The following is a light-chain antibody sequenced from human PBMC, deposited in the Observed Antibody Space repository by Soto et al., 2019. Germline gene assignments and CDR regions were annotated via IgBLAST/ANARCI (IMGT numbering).Light chain of an antibody. CDR3: QQYSFFST. V-gene: IGKV1-5*03. J-gene: IGKJ1*01. CDR1: QSISNW. CDR2: KAS. Sequence: DIQMYQSPSTLSASVGDRVTITCRASQSISNWLAWYQQKPGEAPNLLIYKASTLESGVPSRFSGSGYGTEFALTISSLQPEDFATYYCQQYSFFSTFGEGAKVDIK.